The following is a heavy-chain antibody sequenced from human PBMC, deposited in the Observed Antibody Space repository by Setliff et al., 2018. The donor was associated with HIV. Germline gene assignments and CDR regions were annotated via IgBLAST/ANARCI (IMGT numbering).Heavy chain of an antibody. CDR2: IYTSEGT. CDR3: ARDYGDYVFAFDI. CDR1: GGSISSYYY. Sequence: TLSLTCTVSGGSISSYYYWSWIRQPAGKGLEWIGRIYTSEGTNYNPSLKSRVTMSLDTSRNQFSLTLSSVTAADTAVYYCARDYGDYVFAFDIWGQGTMVTVSS. V-gene: IGHV4-4*07. J-gene: IGHJ3*02. D-gene: IGHD4-17*01.